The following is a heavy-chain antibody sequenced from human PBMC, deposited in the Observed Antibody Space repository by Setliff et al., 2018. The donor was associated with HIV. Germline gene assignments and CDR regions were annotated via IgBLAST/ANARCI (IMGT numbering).Heavy chain of an antibody. Sequence: PSETLSLTCAVSGYSISTAYYWAWIRQPPGKGLEWIGWIYYSGNTRYNPSLKSRVTISLDTSKNRFSLQLTSVTAADTAVYYCARHRDGGTYPLDYWGRGTLVTVSS. CDR3: ARHRDGGTYPLDY. V-gene: IGHV4-38-2*01. CDR1: GYSISTAYY. J-gene: IGHJ4*02. CDR2: IYYSGNT. D-gene: IGHD1-26*01.